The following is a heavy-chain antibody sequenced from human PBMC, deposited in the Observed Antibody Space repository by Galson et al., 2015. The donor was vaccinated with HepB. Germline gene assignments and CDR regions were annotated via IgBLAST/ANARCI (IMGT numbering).Heavy chain of an antibody. CDR1: GGTFSSYA. J-gene: IGHJ6*02. CDR2: IIPIFGIA. V-gene: IGHV1-69*13. Sequence: SVKVSCKASGGTFSSYAISWVRQAPGQGLEWMGGIIPIFGIANYAQKFQGRVTITADESTSTAYMELSSLRSEDTAVYYCARGDSGYEEGYYYYGMDVWGQGTTVTVSS. D-gene: IGHD3-10*01. CDR3: ARGDSGYEEGYYYYGMDV.